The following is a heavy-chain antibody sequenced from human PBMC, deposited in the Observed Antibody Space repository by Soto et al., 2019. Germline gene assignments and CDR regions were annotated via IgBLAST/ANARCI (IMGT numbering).Heavy chain of an antibody. D-gene: IGHD4-17*01. V-gene: IGHV3-53*01. CDR3: AGVFGDFAFDAFDI. CDR2: IYSAGNT. CDR1: GFTVSTNF. J-gene: IGHJ3*02. Sequence: GGSLRLSCAASGFTVSTNFLSWVRQAPGKGLEWVSFIYSAGNTYYADSVKGRFTISRDNSKNTLYLQMNSLRAEDTAVYYCAGVFGDFAFDAFDIWGQGTMVTVS.